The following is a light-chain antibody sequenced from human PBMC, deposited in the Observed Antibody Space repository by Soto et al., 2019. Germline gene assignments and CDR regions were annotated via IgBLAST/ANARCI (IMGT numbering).Light chain of an antibody. V-gene: IGLV1-44*01. CDR1: YSNIATYP. CDR2: TYN. J-gene: IGLJ3*02. Sequence: QSVLTQPPSASGTPGQRVTISCSGGYSNIATYPVNWFQQLPGTAPKLLIYTYNRRPSGVPDRFSGSKSGPSASLAISGLQSEDEADYYCAAWDENLNGWVFGGGTKLTVL. CDR3: AAWDENLNGWV.